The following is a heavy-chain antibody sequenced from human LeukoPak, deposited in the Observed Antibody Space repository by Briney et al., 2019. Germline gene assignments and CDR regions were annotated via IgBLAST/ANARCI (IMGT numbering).Heavy chain of an antibody. J-gene: IGHJ4*02. Sequence: GGSLRLSCAASGFTFSSYAMSWVRQAPGKGLEWVSAISGSGGSTYYADSVKGRFTISRDNSKNTLYLQVNSLRAEDTAVYYCARARELGKYYFDYWGQGTLVTVSS. CDR1: GFTFSSYA. D-gene: IGHD7-27*01. CDR3: ARARELGKYYFDY. CDR2: ISGSGGST. V-gene: IGHV3-23*01.